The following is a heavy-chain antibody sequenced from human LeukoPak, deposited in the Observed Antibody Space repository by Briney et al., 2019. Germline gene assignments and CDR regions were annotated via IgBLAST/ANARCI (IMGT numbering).Heavy chain of an antibody. Sequence: PGGSLRLSCAASGFTFSSYAMSWVRQAPGKGLEWVSVISGSGGTTYYADSVKGRFTISRDNSKNTLYLQMNSLGAEDTAVYYCAKKGDCSSTSCYIDFWGQGTLVTVYS. V-gene: IGHV3-23*01. CDR3: AKKGDCSSTSCYIDF. J-gene: IGHJ4*02. CDR2: ISGSGGTT. CDR1: GFTFSSYA. D-gene: IGHD2-2*01.